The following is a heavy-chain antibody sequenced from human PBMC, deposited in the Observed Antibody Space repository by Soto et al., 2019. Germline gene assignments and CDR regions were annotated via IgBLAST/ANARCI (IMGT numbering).Heavy chain of an antibody. D-gene: IGHD3-3*01. Sequence: QVQLQESGPGLVKPSGTLSLTCAVSGGSVSATNWWSWIRQPPGKGLEWIGEINLSGTTNYNPSLKRRGTMSIDQSQNEVSLTLTAVTAADTAVYCCWRELVGGSSPAAYCGQGTLVTVSS. CDR2: INLSGTT. V-gene: IGHV4-4*01. J-gene: IGHJ4*02. CDR3: WRELVGGSSPAAY. CDR1: GGSVSATNW.